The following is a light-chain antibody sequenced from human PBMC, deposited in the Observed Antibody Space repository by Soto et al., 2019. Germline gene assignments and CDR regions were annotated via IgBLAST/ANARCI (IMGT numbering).Light chain of an antibody. J-gene: IGKJ1*01. Sequence: EIQLTQSPPTLSASVGDRVTITCRASQSIRKYLNWYQQKPGKAPKLLIYAASSLQSGVPSRFSGSGSGTDFSLTISSLQPEDFASYFCLQHNAYPWTFGQGTKV. CDR2: AAS. CDR3: LQHNAYPWT. CDR1: QSIRKY. V-gene: IGKV1-39*01.